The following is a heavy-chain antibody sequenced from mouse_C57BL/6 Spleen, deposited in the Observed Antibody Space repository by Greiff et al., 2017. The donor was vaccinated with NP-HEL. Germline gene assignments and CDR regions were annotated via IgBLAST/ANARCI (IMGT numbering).Heavy chain of an antibody. Sequence: QVQLQQSGAELVRPGASVTLSCKASGYTFTDYEMHWVKQTPVHGLEWIGAIDPETGGTAYNQKFKGKAILTADKSSSTAYMELCSLTSEDSAVYYCTRYYDYDKDYAMDYWGQGTSVTVSS. J-gene: IGHJ4*01. CDR2: IDPETGGT. CDR3: TRYYDYDKDYAMDY. D-gene: IGHD2-4*01. V-gene: IGHV1-15*01. CDR1: GYTFTDYE.